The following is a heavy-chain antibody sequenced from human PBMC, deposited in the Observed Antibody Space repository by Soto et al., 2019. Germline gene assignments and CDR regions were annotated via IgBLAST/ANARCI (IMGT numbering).Heavy chain of an antibody. D-gene: IGHD3-16*02. CDR3: ACIWGRYRFEDY. V-gene: IGHV4-34*01. CDR2: INHSGST. CDR1: GGSFSGYY. Sequence: SETLSLTCAVYGGSFSGYYWSWIRQPPGKGLEWIGEINHSGSTNYNPSLKSRVTISVDTSKNQFSLKLSPVTAADTAVYYCACIWGRYRFEDYCGPGTLVTVSS. J-gene: IGHJ4*02.